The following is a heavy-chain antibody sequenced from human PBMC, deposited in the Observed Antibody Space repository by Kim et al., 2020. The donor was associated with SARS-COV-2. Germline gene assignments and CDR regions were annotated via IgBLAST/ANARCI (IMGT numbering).Heavy chain of an antibody. V-gene: IGHV3-33*06. CDR2: IWYDGSNK. J-gene: IGHJ3*02. D-gene: IGHD3-10*01. CDR1: GFTFSSYA. CDR3: AKEAGSFAFDI. Sequence: GGSLRLSCAASGFTFSSYAMHWVRQAPGKGLEWVAVIWYDGSNKYYADSVKGRFTISRDNSKNTLYLQMNSLRAEDTAVYYCAKEAGSFAFDIWGQGTMVTVSS.